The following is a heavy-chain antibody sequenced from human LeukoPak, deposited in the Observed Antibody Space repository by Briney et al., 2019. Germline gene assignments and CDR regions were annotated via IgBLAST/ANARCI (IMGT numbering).Heavy chain of an antibody. V-gene: IGHV3-30-3*01. Sequence: GGSLRLSCAASGFTFSSYAMHWVRQAPGKGLEWVAVISYDGSNKYYADSVKGRFTISRDNSKNTLYLQMNSLRAEDTAVYYCAKDLSIVAVRGVSYYYYYYGMDVWGQGTTVTVSS. CDR3: AKDLSIVAVRGVSYYYYYYGMDV. CDR2: ISYDGSNK. D-gene: IGHD3-10*01. CDR1: GFTFSSYA. J-gene: IGHJ6*02.